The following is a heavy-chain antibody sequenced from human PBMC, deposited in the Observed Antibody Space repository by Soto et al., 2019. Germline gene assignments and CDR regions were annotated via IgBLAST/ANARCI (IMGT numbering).Heavy chain of an antibody. V-gene: IGHV3-23*01. J-gene: IGHJ3*02. CDR3: AKLIVVVPAAIFGAFDI. CDR1: GFTFSSYA. CDR2: ISGSGGST. Sequence: EVQLLESGGGLVQPGGSLRLSCAASGFTFSSYAMSWVRQAPGKGLEWVSAISGSGGSTYYADSVKGRFTISRDNSKNTLYLQMNSLRAEDTAVYYCAKLIVVVPAAIFGAFDIWGQGTMVTVSS. D-gene: IGHD2-2*02.